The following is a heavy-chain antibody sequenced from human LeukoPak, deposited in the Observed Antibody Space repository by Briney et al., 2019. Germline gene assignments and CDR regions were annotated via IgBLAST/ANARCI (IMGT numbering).Heavy chain of an antibody. D-gene: IGHD6-13*01. Sequence: PSETLSLTCAVYGGSFSGYYWSWIRQPPGKGLEWIGEINHSGSTNYNPSLKSRVTISVDTSTNQFSLKLSSVTAADTAVYYCARRYSSSWYARGYFDYWGQGTLVTVSS. CDR2: INHSGST. J-gene: IGHJ4*02. CDR1: GGSFSGYY. CDR3: ARRYSSSWYARGYFDY. V-gene: IGHV4-34*01.